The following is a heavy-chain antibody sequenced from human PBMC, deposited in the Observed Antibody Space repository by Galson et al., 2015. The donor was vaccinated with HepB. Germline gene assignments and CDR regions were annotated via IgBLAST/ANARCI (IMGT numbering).Heavy chain of an antibody. D-gene: IGHD3-10*01. CDR1: GFTFSSYG. J-gene: IGHJ6*02. V-gene: IGHV3-30*02. Sequence: SLRLSCAASGFTFSSYGMHWVRQAPGKGLEWVAFIRYDGSNKYYADSVKGRFTISRDNSKNTLYLQMNSLRAEDTAVYYCANNYGSGSRYYYYYGMDVWGQGTTVTVSS. CDR3: ANNYGSGSRYYYYYGMDV. CDR2: IRYDGSNK.